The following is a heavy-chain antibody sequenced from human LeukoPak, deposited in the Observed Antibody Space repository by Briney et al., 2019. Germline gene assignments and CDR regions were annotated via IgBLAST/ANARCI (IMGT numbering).Heavy chain of an antibody. CDR1: GGSFSGYY. J-gene: IGHJ3*02. CDR3: ARNGHNDAFDI. V-gene: IGHV4-34*01. D-gene: IGHD1-1*01. Sequence: SETLSLTCAVYGGSFSGYYWSWLRQPPGKGLEWIGEINHSGSTNYNPSLKSRVTISVDTSKNQFSLKLSSVTAADTAVYYCARNGHNDAFDIWGQGTMVTVSS. CDR2: INHSGST.